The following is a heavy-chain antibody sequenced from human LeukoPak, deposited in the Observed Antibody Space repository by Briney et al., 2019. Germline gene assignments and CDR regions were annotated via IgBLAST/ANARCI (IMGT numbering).Heavy chain of an antibody. D-gene: IGHD3-22*01. V-gene: IGHV1-2*06. CDR2: INPNSGGT. J-gene: IGHJ5*02. Sequence: ASVKVSCKASGYTFTGYYMHWVRQAPGQGLEWMGRINPNSGGTNYVQKVQGRVTMTRDTSISTAYMELSRLRSDDTAVDYCERARYYDSSGYYCEGDDWFDPWGQGTLVTVSS. CDR1: GYTFTGYY. CDR3: ERARYYDSSGYYCEGDDWFDP.